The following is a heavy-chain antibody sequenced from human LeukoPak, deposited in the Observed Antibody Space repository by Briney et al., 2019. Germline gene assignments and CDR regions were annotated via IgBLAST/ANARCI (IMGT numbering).Heavy chain of an antibody. D-gene: IGHD3-16*02. V-gene: IGHV4-34*01. J-gene: IGHJ4*02. CDR2: INHSGST. CDR3: ARRRFDYVWGSCRYQYFDY. CDR1: GGSFSGYY. Sequence: SETLSLTCAVYGGSFSGYYWSWIRQPPGKRLEWIGEINHSGSTNYNPSLKSRVTISVDTSKNQFSLKLSSVTAADTAVYYCARRRFDYVWGSCRYQYFDYWGQGTLVTVSS.